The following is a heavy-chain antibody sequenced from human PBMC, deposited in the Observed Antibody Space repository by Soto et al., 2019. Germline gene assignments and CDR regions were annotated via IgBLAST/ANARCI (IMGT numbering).Heavy chain of an antibody. V-gene: IGHV4-4*02. D-gene: IGHD2-21*01. Sequence: QVQLQESGPGLVKPSGTLSLTCAVSGGSISSSNWWSWVRQPPGKRQEWIGEIYHSGSTNYNPSLKSRVTISVDKSKNQFSLKLSSVTAADTAVYYCARVGKMATNVVGFDYWGQGTLVTVSS. CDR3: ARVGKMATNVVGFDY. CDR1: GGSISSSNW. CDR2: IYHSGST. J-gene: IGHJ4*02.